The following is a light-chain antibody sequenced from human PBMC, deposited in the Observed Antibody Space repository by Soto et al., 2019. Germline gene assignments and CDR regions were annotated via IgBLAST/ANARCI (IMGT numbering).Light chain of an antibody. CDR2: EVS. CDR3: SSYTSSRLSYV. CDR1: SSDVGGYNY. Sequence: QSVLTQPASVSGSPGQSITISCTGTSSDVGGYNYVSWYQQHPGKAPKLMIYEVSNRPSGVSNRFSGSKSGNTASLTISGLQAEDEADYYCSSYTSSRLSYVFGTGTKVTVL. J-gene: IGLJ1*01. V-gene: IGLV2-14*01.